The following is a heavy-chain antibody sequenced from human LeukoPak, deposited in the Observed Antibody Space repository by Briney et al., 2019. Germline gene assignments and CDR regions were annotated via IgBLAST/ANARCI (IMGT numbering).Heavy chain of an antibody. Sequence: ASVKVSCKASGYTFTSYGISWVRQAPGQGLEWIGWISAYNGNTNYAQKLQGRVTMTTDTSTSTAYMELRSLRSDDTAVYYCARVEDSSSSYWYFDLWGRGTLVTVSS. CDR2: ISAYNGNT. V-gene: IGHV1-18*01. J-gene: IGHJ2*01. CDR1: GYTFTSYG. D-gene: IGHD6-6*01. CDR3: ARVEDSSSSYWYFDL.